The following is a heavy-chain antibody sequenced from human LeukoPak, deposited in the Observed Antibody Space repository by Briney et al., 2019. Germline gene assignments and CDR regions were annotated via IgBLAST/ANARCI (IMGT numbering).Heavy chain of an antibody. CDR3: AREFIAVAGTKGGYYYYMDV. D-gene: IGHD6-19*01. CDR2: ISWNSGSI. CDR1: GFTFDDYA. J-gene: IGHJ6*03. V-gene: IGHV3-9*01. Sequence: PGGSLRLSCAASGFTFDDYAMHWVRQAPGKGLEWVSGISWNSGSIGYADSVKGRFTISRDNAKNSLYLQMNSLRAEDTALYYCAREFIAVAGTKGGYYYYMDVWGKGTTVTVSS.